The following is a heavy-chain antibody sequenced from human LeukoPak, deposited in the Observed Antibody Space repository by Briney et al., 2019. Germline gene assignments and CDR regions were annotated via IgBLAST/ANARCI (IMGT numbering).Heavy chain of an antibody. CDR1: GGSFSGYY. V-gene: IGHV4-34*01. J-gene: IGHJ4*02. D-gene: IGHD3-22*01. CDR2: INHSGST. CDR3: AKDPAYYYDSSGYYNDY. Sequence: PSETLSLTCAVYGGSFSGYYWSWIRQPPGKGLEWIGEINHSGSTNYNPSLKSRVTISVDTSKNQFSLKLSSVTAADTAVYYCAKDPAYYYDSSGYYNDYWGQGTLVTVSS.